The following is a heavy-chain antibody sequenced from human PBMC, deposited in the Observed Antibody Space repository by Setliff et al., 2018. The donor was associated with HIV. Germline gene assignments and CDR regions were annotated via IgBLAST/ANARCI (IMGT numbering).Heavy chain of an antibody. CDR1: GGFISSGDYY. J-gene: IGHJ3*02. Sequence: SETLSLTCTVSGGFISSGDYYWSWIRQSPGKGLEWIGYIYYSGSAYYNPSFESRVTISVDTSKNQFSLKLSSVTAADTAVYYCAREMYYYDSTGYWRPDGFDIWGQGTMVTVSS. V-gene: IGHV4-30-4*08. D-gene: IGHD3-22*01. CDR3: AREMYYYDSTGYWRPDGFDI. CDR2: IYYSGSA.